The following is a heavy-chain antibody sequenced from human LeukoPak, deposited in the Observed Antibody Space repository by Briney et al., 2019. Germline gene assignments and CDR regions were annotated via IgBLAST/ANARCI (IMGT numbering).Heavy chain of an antibody. CDR1: GYTFTGYY. CDR2: MNPNSGNT. V-gene: IGHV1-8*02. Sequence: GASVKVSCKASGYTFTGYYMHWVRQATGQGLEWMGWMNPNSGNTGYAQKFQGRVTMTRNTSISTAYMELSSLRSDDTAVYYCARGPSRRYVNYWGQGTLVTVSS. CDR3: ARGPSRRYVNY. J-gene: IGHJ4*02.